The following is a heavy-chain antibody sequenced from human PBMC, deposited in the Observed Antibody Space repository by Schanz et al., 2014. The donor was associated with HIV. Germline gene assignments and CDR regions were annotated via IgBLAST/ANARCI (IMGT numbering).Heavy chain of an antibody. Sequence: EEQLLESGGGLVQPGGSLRLSCVASGFTFTSYTLNWVRQVPGRGLEWVSAITGTGGSTYHADSVKGRFTISRDKSKNTLYLQMNSLRVEDTAVYYCVKAYSSGFSGAGSWGQGALVTVSS. D-gene: IGHD5-18*01. J-gene: IGHJ5*02. CDR2: ITGTGGST. V-gene: IGHV3-23*01. CDR3: VKAYSSGFSGAGS. CDR1: GFTFTSYT.